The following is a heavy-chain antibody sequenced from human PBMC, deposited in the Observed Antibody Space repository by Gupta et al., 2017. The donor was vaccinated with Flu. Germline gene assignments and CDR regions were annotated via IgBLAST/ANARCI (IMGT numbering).Heavy chain of an antibody. Sequence: EVQLLESGGGLVQPGGSLRLSCAASGFTFSSYAMSWVRQAPGKGLEWVSAISGSGGSTYYADSVKGRFTISRDNSKNTLYLQRNSLRAEDTAVYYCAKDHRIQLFRGASYSYYFDYWGQGTLVTVSS. V-gene: IGHV3-23*01. CDR2: ISGSGGST. CDR3: AKDHRIQLFRGASYSYYFDY. CDR1: GFTFSSYA. J-gene: IGHJ4*02. D-gene: IGHD5-18*01.